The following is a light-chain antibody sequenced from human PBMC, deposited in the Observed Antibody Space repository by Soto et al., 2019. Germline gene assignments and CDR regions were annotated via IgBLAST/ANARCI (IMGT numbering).Light chain of an antibody. J-gene: IGLJ1*01. CDR2: DNN. Sequence: QSALTQPPSVSAAPGQKVTISCSGSSSKIGNNYVSWYQQLPGTAPKLLIYDNNKRPSGIPDRFSGSKSGTSATLGITGLQTGDEADYYCGTWDSSLTPGNVFGTGTKVTVL. V-gene: IGLV1-51*01. CDR3: GTWDSSLTPGNV. CDR1: SSKIGNNY.